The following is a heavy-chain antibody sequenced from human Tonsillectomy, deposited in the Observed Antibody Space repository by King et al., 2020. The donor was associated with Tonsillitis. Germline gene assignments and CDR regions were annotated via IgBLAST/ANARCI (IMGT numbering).Heavy chain of an antibody. J-gene: IGHJ6*02. CDR1: GFTFDDYA. CDR3: AKDIGGPHGERYGMDV. CDR2: ISWNSGSI. D-gene: IGHD3-10*01. Sequence: VQLVESGGGLVQPGRSLRLSCAASGFTFDDYAMHWVRQAPGKGLEWVSGISWNSGSIGYADSVKGRFTISRDNAKNSLYLQMNSLRAEDTALYYCAKDIGGPHGERYGMDVWGQGTTVTVSS. V-gene: IGHV3-9*01.